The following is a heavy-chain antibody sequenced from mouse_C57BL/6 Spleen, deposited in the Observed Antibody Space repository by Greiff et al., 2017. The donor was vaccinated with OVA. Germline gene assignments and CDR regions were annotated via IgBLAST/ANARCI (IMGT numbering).Heavy chain of an antibody. D-gene: IGHD2-4*01. CDR2: IYPGDGDT. J-gene: IGHJ2*01. Sequence: QVQLQQSGAELVQPGASVKISCKASGYAFSSYWMNWVQQRPGTGLEWIGQIYPGDGDTNSNGKFKGKATLTADKSSSPAYMQLRSLTSEDSAVYFCAREDDYDYFDYWGKGTTLTVSS. CDR3: AREDDYDYFDY. V-gene: IGHV1-80*01. CDR1: GYAFSSYW.